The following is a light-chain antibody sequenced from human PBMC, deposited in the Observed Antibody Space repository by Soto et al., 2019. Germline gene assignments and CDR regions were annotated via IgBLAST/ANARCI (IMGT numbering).Light chain of an antibody. CDR1: QAISNY. CDR3: QKYNSAPLT. J-gene: IGKJ3*01. V-gene: IGKV1-27*01. CDR2: AAS. Sequence: DIQMTQSPSSLSASVGDRVTITCRASQAISNYLAWYQQKPGKVPKLLIYAASTMQSGVASRFSGSGSGTDFTLTISSLQPEDVANYYCQKYNSAPLTCGPGTKVDIK.